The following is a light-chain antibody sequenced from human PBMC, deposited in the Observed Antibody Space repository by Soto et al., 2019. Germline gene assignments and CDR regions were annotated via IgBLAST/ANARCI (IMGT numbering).Light chain of an antibody. V-gene: IGKV3-11*01. CDR1: QSFNNY. CDR3: QHRET. Sequence: IVLTQSPATLSLSPGXRATLSCKASQSFNNYLAWYQQKPGQAPRLLIYDASNRATGIPARFSGSGSGTDFTLTISSLEPEDFATYYCQHRETFGQGTKVDIK. J-gene: IGKJ1*01. CDR2: DAS.